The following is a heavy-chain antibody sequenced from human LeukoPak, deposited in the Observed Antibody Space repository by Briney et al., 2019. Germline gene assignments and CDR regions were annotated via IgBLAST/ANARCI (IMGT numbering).Heavy chain of an antibody. CDR3: TLIKGWGAGSYYLDY. D-gene: IGHD3-10*01. V-gene: IGHV3-15*01. Sequence: GGSLRLSCVGSGFRISHDWMSWVRQAPGKGLEWVGRVKSKGDGETTDYAAPVKGRFTISRDDSKNTLYLQMNSLKTEDTGVYYCTLIKGWGAGSYYLDYWGQGTLVTVSS. CDR2: VKSKGDGETT. CDR1: GFRISHDW. J-gene: IGHJ4*02.